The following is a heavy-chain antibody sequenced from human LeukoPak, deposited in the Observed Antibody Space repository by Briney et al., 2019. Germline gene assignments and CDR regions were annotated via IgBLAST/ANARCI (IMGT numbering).Heavy chain of an antibody. CDR1: GFTFSSYG. D-gene: IGHD3-3*01. CDR3: AKEPYYDFWSGYSNWFDP. J-gene: IGHJ5*02. CDR2: ISYDGSNK. Sequence: PGGSLRLSCAASGFTFSSYGMHWVRQAPGKGLEWVAVISYDGSNKYYADSVKGRFTISRDNSKNTLYLQMNSLRAEDTAVYYCAKEPYYDFWSGYSNWFDPWGQGTLVTVSS. V-gene: IGHV3-30*18.